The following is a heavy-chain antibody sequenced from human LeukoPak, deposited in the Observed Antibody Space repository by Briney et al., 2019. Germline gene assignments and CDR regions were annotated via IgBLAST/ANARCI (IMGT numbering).Heavy chain of an antibody. J-gene: IGHJ5*02. CDR3: AREGGRYCSSTSCSSEAAHRARGGFDP. V-gene: IGHV1-2*02. CDR2: INPNSGDT. D-gene: IGHD2-2*01. CDR1: GYTFTGYY. Sequence: GASVKVSCKASGYTFTGYYMHWVRQAPGQGLEWMGWINPNSGDTNYAQKFQGRVTMTRDTSISTAYMELSRLRSDDTAVYYCAREGGRYCSSTSCSSEAAHRARGGFDPWGQGTLVTVSS.